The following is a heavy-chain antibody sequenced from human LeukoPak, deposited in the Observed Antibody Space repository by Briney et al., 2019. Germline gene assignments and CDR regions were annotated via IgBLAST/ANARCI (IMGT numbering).Heavy chain of an antibody. V-gene: IGHV1-8*01. J-gene: IGHJ4*02. CDR3: VGGAPNWGFDY. D-gene: IGHD7-27*01. CDR2: MSPKSGHT. CDR1: GYSFTSYD. Sequence: ASVKVSCKPSGYSFTSYDINWVRESTGQGLEWMGWMSPKSGHTGYAQNFQGRVTMTRNTSISTAYMELSSLRSEDTAVYYCVGGAPNWGFDYWGQGTLVTDSS.